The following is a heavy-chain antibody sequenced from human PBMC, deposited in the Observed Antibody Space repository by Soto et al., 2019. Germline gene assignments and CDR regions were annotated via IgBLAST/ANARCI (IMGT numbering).Heavy chain of an antibody. Sequence: EVQLVESGGGLVKPGGSLRLSCAASGFTFSSYSMNWVRQAPGKGLEWVSSISSSSSYIYYADSVKGRFTISRDNAKNPLYLQMNSVRAEDPAVYYCARSPRAVAGEFDYWGQGTLVTVSS. J-gene: IGHJ4*02. V-gene: IGHV3-21*01. CDR1: GFTFSSYS. D-gene: IGHD6-19*01. CDR3: ARSPRAVAGEFDY. CDR2: ISSSSSYI.